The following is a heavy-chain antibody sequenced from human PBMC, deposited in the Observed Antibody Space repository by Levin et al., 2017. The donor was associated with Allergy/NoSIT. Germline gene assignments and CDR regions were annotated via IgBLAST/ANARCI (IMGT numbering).Heavy chain of an antibody. Sequence: GESLKISCAASGFTVANNYMSWVRQAPGRGLECLSVISNADDTYYADSVKGRFTISRDTSKNTLYLQMTRLTAEDTAIYYCGKSGLGTWGQGTLVTVSS. CDR2: ISNADDT. CDR3: GKSGLGT. V-gene: IGHV3-53*01. J-gene: IGHJ4*02. D-gene: IGHD7-27*01. CDR1: GFTVANNY.